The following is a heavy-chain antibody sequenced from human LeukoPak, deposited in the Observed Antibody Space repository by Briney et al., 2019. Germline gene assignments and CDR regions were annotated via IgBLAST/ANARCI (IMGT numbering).Heavy chain of an antibody. CDR1: GGSNSSGSYS. J-gene: IGHJ4*02. V-gene: IGHV4-61*02. CDR2: IYHSGIT. D-gene: IGHD2-2*02. CDR3: ARHPDLGYCSSTSCYNYYFDY. Sequence: SQTLSLXCTVSGGSNSSGSYSWSWIRQPAGRGPEWIGSIYHSGITYSNPSLKSRVTISVDTSKNQFSLKLSSVTAADTAVYYCARHPDLGYCSSTSCYNYYFDYWGQGTLVTVSS.